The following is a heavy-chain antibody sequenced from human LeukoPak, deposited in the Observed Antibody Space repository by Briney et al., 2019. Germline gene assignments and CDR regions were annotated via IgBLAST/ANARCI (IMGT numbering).Heavy chain of an antibody. CDR3: ARRDSSGYLNWFDP. Sequence: PSETLSLTCTVSGGSISSGDYYWSWIRQPPGEGLEWIGYIYYSGSTYYNPSLKSRVTISVDTSKNQFSLKLSSVTAADTAVYYCARRDSSGYLNWFDPWGQGTLVTVSS. CDR2: IYYSGST. CDR1: GGSISSGDYY. D-gene: IGHD3-22*01. V-gene: IGHV4-30-4*01. J-gene: IGHJ5*02.